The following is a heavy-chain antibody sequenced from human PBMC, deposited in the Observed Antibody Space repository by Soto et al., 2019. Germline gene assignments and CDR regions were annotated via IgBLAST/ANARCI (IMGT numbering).Heavy chain of an antibody. CDR1: GFIFSNYV. V-gene: IGHV3-23*04. D-gene: IGHD1-26*01. CDR3: AKRPRALLTFDY. CDR2: ISDYGGTS. J-gene: IGHJ4*02. Sequence: EVQLVDSGGGLVQPGGSLRLSCAASGFIFSNYVMSWVRQAPGKGLEWVSSISDYGGTSYYADSVKGRFTISRDNSKSTLYLHMNSLRAEDTAIYYCAKRPRALLTFDYLGQGTLGTVSS.